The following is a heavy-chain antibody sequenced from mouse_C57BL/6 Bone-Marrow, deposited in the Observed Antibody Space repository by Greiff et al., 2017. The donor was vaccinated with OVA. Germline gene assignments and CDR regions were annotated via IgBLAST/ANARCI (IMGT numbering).Heavy chain of an antibody. CDR3: ARLSSLWYFDV. CDR2: ISSGGSYT. V-gene: IGHV5-6*01. Sequence: DVHLVESGGDLVKPGGSLKLSCAASGFTFSSYGMSWVRQTPDKRLEWVATISSGGSYTYYPDSVKGRFTISRDNAKNTLYLQMSSLKSEDTAMYYCARLSSLWYFDVWGTGTTVTVSS. CDR1: GFTFSSYG. J-gene: IGHJ1*03. D-gene: IGHD1-1*01.